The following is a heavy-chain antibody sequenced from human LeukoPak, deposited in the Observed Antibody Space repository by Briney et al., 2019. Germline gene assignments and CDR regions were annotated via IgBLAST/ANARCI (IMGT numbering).Heavy chain of an antibody. CDR2: IRYDGSNK. Sequence: GGSLRLSCAASGFTFSSYGMHWVRQTPGKGLEWVAFIRYDGSNKYYADSVKGRFTISRDNSKNTLYPQMNSLRAEDTAVYYCAKDKWAIAAAGTAFDYWGQGTLVTVSS. V-gene: IGHV3-30*02. D-gene: IGHD6-13*01. CDR3: AKDKWAIAAAGTAFDY. J-gene: IGHJ4*02. CDR1: GFTFSSYG.